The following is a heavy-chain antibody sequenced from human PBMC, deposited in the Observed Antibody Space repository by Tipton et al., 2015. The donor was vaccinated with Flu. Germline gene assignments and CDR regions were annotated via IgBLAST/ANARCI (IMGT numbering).Heavy chain of an antibody. D-gene: IGHD3-10*01. V-gene: IGHV4-61*02. J-gene: IGHJ4*02. CDR2: IYTTGST. Sequence: TLSLTCTVSGGFITSGSYYWSWIRQSAGKGLEWIGRIYTTGSTNYNPSLRSRVTISGDTSKNQFSLQLNSVTAEDTAVYYCARSPSYSGSGIYPYYFDDWGQGTLVTVS. CDR3: ARSPSYSGSGIYPYYFDD. CDR1: GGFITSGSYY.